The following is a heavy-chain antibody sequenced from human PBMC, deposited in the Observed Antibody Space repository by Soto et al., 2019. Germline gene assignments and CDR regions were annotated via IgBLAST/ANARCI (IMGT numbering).Heavy chain of an antibody. D-gene: IGHD3-3*01. V-gene: IGHV3-23*01. Sequence: EVQLLQSGGGLIRPGESLRLSCSGSGYTFRNHDMSWVRQAPGKGLEWVSGISRGADKTYYADSVRGRFAISRDNSKNTLDLKMNILRVEDTAMYYCARGGDWSWFDYWGQGSLVTVSS. CDR3: ARGGDWSWFDY. CDR2: ISRGADKT. J-gene: IGHJ5*01. CDR1: GYTFRNHD.